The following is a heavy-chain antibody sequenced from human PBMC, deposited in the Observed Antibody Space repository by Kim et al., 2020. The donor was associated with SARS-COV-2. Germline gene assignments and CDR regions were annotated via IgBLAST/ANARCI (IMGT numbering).Heavy chain of an antibody. CDR1: GFTFRDYA. Sequence: GGSLRLSCAASGFTFRDYALSWVRQAPGKGLEWVSAISGSGRTTYSADSVRGRFTISRDSFKNTVYLQMNSLRAEDTAIYYCARFDDSNGYYQYYFDYWGQGTLVTVSS. CDR2: ISGSGRTT. V-gene: IGHV3-23*01. D-gene: IGHD3-22*01. CDR3: ARFDDSNGYYQYYFDY. J-gene: IGHJ4*02.